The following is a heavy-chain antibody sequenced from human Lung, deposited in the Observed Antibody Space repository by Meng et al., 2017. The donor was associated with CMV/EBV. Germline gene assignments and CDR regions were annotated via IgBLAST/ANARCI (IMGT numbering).Heavy chain of an antibody. CDR2: IYYSGST. V-gene: IGHV4-39*01. D-gene: IGHD2-2*01. CDR1: GGSISSSSYY. J-gene: IGHJ6*02. CDR3: AGLCIVVVPAAMFPMDV. Sequence: SXTXSLXCTVSGGSISSSSYYWGWIRQPPGKGLEWIGSIYYSGSTYYNPSLKSRVTISVDTSKNQFSLKLSSVTAADTAVYYCAGLCIVVVPAAMFPMDVWXQGTXVT.